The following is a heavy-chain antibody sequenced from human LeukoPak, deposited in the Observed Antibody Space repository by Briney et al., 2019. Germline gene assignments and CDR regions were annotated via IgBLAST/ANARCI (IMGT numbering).Heavy chain of an antibody. CDR3: AKGMYSGYDLGDYYFDY. V-gene: IGHV3-9*03. J-gene: IGHJ4*02. D-gene: IGHD5-12*01. Sequence: GRSLRLSCAASGFTFDDYAMHWVRQAPGKGLEWVSGTSWNSGSIGYADSVKGRFTISRDNAKNSLYLQMNSLRAEDMALYYCAKGMYSGYDLGDYYFDYWGQGTLVTVSS. CDR2: TSWNSGSI. CDR1: GFTFDDYA.